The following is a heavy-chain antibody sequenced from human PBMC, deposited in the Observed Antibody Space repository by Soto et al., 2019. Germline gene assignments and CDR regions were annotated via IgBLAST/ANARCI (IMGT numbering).Heavy chain of an antibody. Sequence: HITLKESGPTLVKPTQTLTLTCTFSGFSLSTTAVGVGWIRQPPVKALEWLALIYLNDDNHYSPSQKNRLTVTRDTSKNQVVLTMTNMDPVDTGTYYCEHGSGWLFDYWGQGTLVTVSS. V-gene: IGHV2-5*01. J-gene: IGHJ4*02. CDR1: GFSLSTTAVG. CDR3: EHGSGWLFDY. D-gene: IGHD6-19*01. CDR2: IYLNDDN.